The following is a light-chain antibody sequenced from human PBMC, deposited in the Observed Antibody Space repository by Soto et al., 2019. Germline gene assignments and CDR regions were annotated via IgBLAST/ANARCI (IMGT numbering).Light chain of an antibody. V-gene: IGLV1-40*01. CDR1: SSNIGAGYD. Sequence: QSVLTQPPSVSGAPGQRVTISCTGSSSNIGAGYDVHWYQQLPGTAPKLLIYGNSNRPSGVPDRFSGSKSGTSASLAITGLQAGDEADYYCQSYDSSLSGSKVVFGGGTKLTVL. J-gene: IGLJ2*01. CDR3: QSYDSSLSGSKVV. CDR2: GNS.